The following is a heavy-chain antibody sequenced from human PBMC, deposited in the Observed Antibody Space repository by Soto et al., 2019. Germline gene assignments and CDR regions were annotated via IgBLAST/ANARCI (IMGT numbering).Heavy chain of an antibody. CDR1: GYTFTSYG. CDR2: ISAYNGNT. V-gene: IGHV1-18*01. CDR3: ARDVFFGVRGGYFDY. D-gene: IGHD3-3*01. Sequence: ASVKVSCKASGYTFTSYGISWVRQAPGQGLEWMGWISAYNGNTNYAQKLQGRVTMTTDTSTSTAYMELRSPRSDDTAVYYCARDVFFGVRGGYFDYWGQGTLVTVSS. J-gene: IGHJ4*02.